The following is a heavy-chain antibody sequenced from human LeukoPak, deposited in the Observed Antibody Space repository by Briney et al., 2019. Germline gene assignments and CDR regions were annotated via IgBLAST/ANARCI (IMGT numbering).Heavy chain of an antibody. CDR2: IYYSGST. D-gene: IGHD3-9*01. CDR1: GGSISSGDYY. V-gene: IGHV4-30-4*01. CDR3: ARNEPFDWLSYDAFDI. J-gene: IGHJ3*02. Sequence: RASETLSLTCTVSGGSISSGDYYWSWIRQPPGKGLEWIGYIYYSGSTNYNPSLKSRVTISVDTSKNQFSLKLSSVTAADTAVYYCARNEPFDWLSYDAFDIWGQGTMVTVSS.